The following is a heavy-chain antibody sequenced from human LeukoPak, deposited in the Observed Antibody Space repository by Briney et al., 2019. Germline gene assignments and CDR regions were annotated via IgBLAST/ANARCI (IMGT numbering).Heavy chain of an antibody. D-gene: IGHD2-15*01. Sequence: GGSLRLSCAASGFTFSTYSMNWVRQAPGKGLEWVSSISSGSSYIYYADSVKGRFTISRDNAKTSLYLQMNSLRAEDTAVYYCARDLYCSGGSCAGYFDYWGQGTLVTVSS. CDR1: GFTFSTYS. CDR3: ARDLYCSGGSCAGYFDY. J-gene: IGHJ4*02. V-gene: IGHV3-21*01. CDR2: ISSGSSYI.